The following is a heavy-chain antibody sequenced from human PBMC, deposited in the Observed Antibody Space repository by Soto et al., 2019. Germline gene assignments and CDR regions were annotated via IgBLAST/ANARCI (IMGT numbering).Heavy chain of an antibody. CDR3: GKDIESVTRGVTLQY. D-gene: IGHD3-10*01. CDR2: ISWNSGGI. CDR1: GFTFDDYA. V-gene: IGHV3-9*01. J-gene: IGHJ4*02. Sequence: EVQLVESGGGLVQPGRSLRLSCAASGFTFDDYAMHWVRQAPGKGLEWVSGISWNSGGIGYAESVKGRLTISRDNGKNSLYLQMNSLRAEDTALYYCGKDIESVTRGVTLQYWGQGTLVTV.